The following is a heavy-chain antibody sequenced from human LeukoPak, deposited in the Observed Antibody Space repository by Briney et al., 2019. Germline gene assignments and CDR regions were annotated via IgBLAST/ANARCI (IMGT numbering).Heavy chain of an antibody. Sequence: AASVKVSCKASGYTFTSYGISWVRQAPGQGLEWMGWISAYNGNTNYAQKLQGRVTMTTDTSTSTAYMELRSLRSDDTAVYYCARVAVTMIVVVIYHRGRWYYYGMDVWGQGTTVTVSS. V-gene: IGHV1-18*01. D-gene: IGHD3-22*01. CDR2: ISAYNGNT. CDR3: ARVAVTMIVVVIYHRGRWYYYGMDV. J-gene: IGHJ6*02. CDR1: GYTFTSYG.